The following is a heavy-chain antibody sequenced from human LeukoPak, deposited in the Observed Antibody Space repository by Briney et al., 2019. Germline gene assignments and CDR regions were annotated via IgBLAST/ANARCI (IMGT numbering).Heavy chain of an antibody. J-gene: IGHJ3*02. CDR3: AKDGTTVVRGLFDK. V-gene: IGHV3-66*01. D-gene: IGHD4-23*01. CDR2: IYSGPTT. Sequence: GGSLRLSCAASGFTVSSNYMSWLRQAPGKGLEWVSVIYSGPTTYYADSVRGIFTISRDNSNNTLYLLINRLRAEDTAVYYCAKDGTTVVRGLFDKWGPGTMVTVSS. CDR1: GFTVSSNY.